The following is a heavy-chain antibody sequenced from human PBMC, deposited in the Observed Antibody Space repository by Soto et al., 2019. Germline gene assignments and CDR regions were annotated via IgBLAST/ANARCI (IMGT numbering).Heavy chain of an antibody. CDR1: GYTFTSYG. Sequence: EASVKVSCKASGYTFTSYGISWVRQAPGQGLEWMGWISAYNGNTNYAQKFQGRVTITADKSTSTAYMELNSLRSEDTAVYYCVRDSPIGSTYSGYDGIDYWGQGTLVTVSS. CDR3: VRDSPIGSTYSGYDGIDY. D-gene: IGHD5-12*01. CDR2: ISAYNGNT. V-gene: IGHV1-18*01. J-gene: IGHJ4*02.